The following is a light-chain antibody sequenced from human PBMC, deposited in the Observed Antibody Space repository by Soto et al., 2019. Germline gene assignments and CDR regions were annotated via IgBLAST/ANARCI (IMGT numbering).Light chain of an antibody. CDR3: LQYYYTPYT. CDR2: WAS. J-gene: IGKJ2*01. CDR1: QSVLYSSNNKNY. V-gene: IGKV4-1*01. Sequence: DIVMTQSPDSLAVSLGERATINCKSSQSVLYSSNNKNYLAWYQHKPGQPPKLLIYWASTRESGVPDRFSGSGSGKDFPLAISSLPAEDVAVYYCLQYYYTPYTFGQGTKLEIK.